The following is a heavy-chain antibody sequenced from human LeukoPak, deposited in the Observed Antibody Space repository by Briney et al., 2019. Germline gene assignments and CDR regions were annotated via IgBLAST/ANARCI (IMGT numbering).Heavy chain of an antibody. CDR1: GFTFSSYG. J-gene: IGHJ4*02. V-gene: IGHV3-33*01. CDR2: IWYDGSNK. Sequence: PGGSLRLSCAASGFTFSSYGMHWVRQAPGKGLEWVAVIWYDGSNKYYADSVKGRFTISRDNSKNTLYLQMNSLRVEDTALYFCARDQMATFFRTIGAFDFWGQGTPVTVSS. D-gene: IGHD5-24*01. CDR3: ARDQMATFFRTIGAFDF.